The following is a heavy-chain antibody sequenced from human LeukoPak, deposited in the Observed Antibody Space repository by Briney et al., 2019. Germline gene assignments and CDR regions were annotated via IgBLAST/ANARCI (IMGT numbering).Heavy chain of an antibody. D-gene: IGHD2-15*01. CDR2: IYTSGST. CDR1: GGSISSYY. Sequence: SETLSLTCTVSGGSISSYYWSWIRQPAGKGLEWIGRIYTSGSTNYNPSLKSRVTISVDTSKNQFSLKLSSVTAADTAVYYCARARILGYCSGGSCYSLDYWGQGTLVTVSS. V-gene: IGHV4-4*07. CDR3: ARARILGYCSGGSCYSLDY. J-gene: IGHJ4*02.